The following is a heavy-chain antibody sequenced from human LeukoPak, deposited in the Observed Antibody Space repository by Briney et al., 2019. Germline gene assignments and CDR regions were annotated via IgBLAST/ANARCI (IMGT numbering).Heavy chain of an antibody. J-gene: IGHJ5*02. D-gene: IGHD5-12*01. V-gene: IGHV3-48*03. CDR3: ARVVGYGTFDP. Sequence: PGGSLRLSCAASGFTCSSYEMNWVRPAPGKGLVWVSYINSSGSTIYYADSVKGRFTISRDNAKNSLYLQMNSLRAEDTAVYYCARVVGYGTFDPWGQGTLVTVSS. CDR2: INSSGSTI. CDR1: GFTCSSYE.